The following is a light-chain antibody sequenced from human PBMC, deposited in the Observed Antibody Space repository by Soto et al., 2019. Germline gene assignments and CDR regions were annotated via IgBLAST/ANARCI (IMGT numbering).Light chain of an antibody. V-gene: IGKV1-33*01. Sequence: DIQMTQSASSLPASVGDTVTISCQASQDISKYLNWFQQKPGKAPKLLIYDVFNVETGVTSRFSGRRSGTDFTLIISNLQPEDFATYYCQQYDQLPITFGGGTKVDI. CDR1: QDISKY. CDR3: QQYDQLPIT. J-gene: IGKJ4*01. CDR2: DVF.